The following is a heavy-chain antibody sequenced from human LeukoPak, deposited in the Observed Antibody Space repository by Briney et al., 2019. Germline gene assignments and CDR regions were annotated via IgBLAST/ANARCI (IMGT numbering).Heavy chain of an antibody. V-gene: IGHV1-46*01. D-gene: IGHD5-12*01. J-gene: IGHJ4*02. CDR2: INPNGGGT. CDR1: GYTLTELS. Sequence: ASVKVSCKVSGYTLTELSMHWVRQAPGQGLEWLGIINPNGGGTNYAQKFQGRVTMTRDTSTSTVYMELSSLRSEDTAVYYCARDGSGYAENSADYFDYWGQGTLVTVSS. CDR3: ARDGSGYAENSADYFDY.